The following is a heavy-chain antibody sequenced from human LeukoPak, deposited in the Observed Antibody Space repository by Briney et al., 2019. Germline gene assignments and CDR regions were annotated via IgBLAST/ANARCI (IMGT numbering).Heavy chain of an antibody. J-gene: IGHJ6*02. D-gene: IGHD4-17*01. Sequence: SETLSLTCTVSGGSISSYYWSWIRQPPGKGLEWIGEINHSGSTNYNPSLKSRVTISVDTSKNQFSLKLSSVTAADTAVYYCARADYGGNYYYYYYYGMDVWGQGTTVTVSS. V-gene: IGHV4-34*01. CDR1: GGSISSYY. CDR2: INHSGST. CDR3: ARADYGGNYYYYYYYGMDV.